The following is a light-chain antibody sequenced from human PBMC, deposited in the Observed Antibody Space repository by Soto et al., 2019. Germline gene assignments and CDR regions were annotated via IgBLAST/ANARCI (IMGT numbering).Light chain of an antibody. CDR3: SSYAGSNIV. J-gene: IGLJ2*01. V-gene: IGLV2-8*01. CDR1: SSDVGSYNY. CDR2: EVS. Sequence: QSALTQPPSASGSPGQSVTMSCTGTSSDVGSYNYVSWYQQHPGKAPKLMIYEVSKRPSGVPDRFSGSKSGNTASLTVSGLQAEDEADYYCSSYAGSNIVFGGGTKLTVL.